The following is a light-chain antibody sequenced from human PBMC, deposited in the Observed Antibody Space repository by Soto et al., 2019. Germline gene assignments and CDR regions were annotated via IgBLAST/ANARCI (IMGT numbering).Light chain of an antibody. CDR1: SSDVGGYNY. V-gene: IGLV2-14*01. CDR2: EVS. Sequence: QSALTQPASVSGSPGQSITISCTGTSSDVGGYNYACWYQHHPGKAPKLIISEVSNRPSGVSDRFSGSKSGNTASLTISGLQPEDEADYYCTSFTSSTTYVFGTGTKVTV. J-gene: IGLJ1*01. CDR3: TSFTSSTTYV.